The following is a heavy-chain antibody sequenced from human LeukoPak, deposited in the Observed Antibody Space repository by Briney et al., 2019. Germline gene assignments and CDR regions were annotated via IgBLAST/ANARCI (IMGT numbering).Heavy chain of an antibody. CDR3: ARGRFGEWDNWFDP. V-gene: IGHV1-2*02. CDR1: GFPFSDFY. Sequence: ASVKVSCKASGFPFSDFYIHWVRQAPGQGLEWMAWINPNSGATNYAQKFQGRVTMTRDTSISTAYMELSRLTSDDTAVYFCARGRFGEWDNWFDPWGQGTLVTVSS. D-gene: IGHD3-10*01. J-gene: IGHJ5*02. CDR2: INPNSGAT.